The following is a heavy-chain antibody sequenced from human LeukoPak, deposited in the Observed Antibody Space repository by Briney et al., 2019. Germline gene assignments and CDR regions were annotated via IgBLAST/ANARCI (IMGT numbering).Heavy chain of an antibody. J-gene: IGHJ4*02. V-gene: IGHV1-24*01. D-gene: IGHD6-13*01. Sequence: ASVKVSCKVSGYTLTELSMHWVRQAPGKGFEWMGGFDPEDGETIYAQKFQGRVTMTEDTSTDTAYMELSSLRSEDTAVYYCATARGGYSSFKLGYWGQGTLVTVSS. CDR2: FDPEDGET. CDR1: GYTLTELS. CDR3: ATARGGYSSFKLGY.